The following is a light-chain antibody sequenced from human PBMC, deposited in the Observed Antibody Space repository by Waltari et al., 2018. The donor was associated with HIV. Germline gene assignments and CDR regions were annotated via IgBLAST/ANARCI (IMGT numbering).Light chain of an antibody. J-gene: IGLJ1*01. CDR2: QDD. CDR1: HLGDKY. V-gene: IGLV3-1*01. CDR3: QTWDSSTGV. Sequence: SYEVTQPPSVSVSPGQTASITCSGDHLGDKYAFWYQQKPGQSPVLVIYQDDKRPSGIPERVSGSNSGNTATLTISGTQAMDEADYYCQTWDSSTGVFGTGTKVTVL.